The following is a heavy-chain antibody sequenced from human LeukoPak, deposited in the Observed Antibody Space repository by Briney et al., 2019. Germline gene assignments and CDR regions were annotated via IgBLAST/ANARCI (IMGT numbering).Heavy chain of an antibody. V-gene: IGHV4-59*12. D-gene: IGHD3-10*01. CDR3: ARDGTMVRGSHNWFDS. J-gene: IGHJ5*01. CDR2: IYYSGST. CDR1: GGSISSYY. Sequence: RASETLSLTCTVSGGSISSYYWSWIRQPPGKGLEWIGYIYYSGSTNYNPSLKSRVTISVDTSKNQFSLKLSSVTAADAAVYYCARDGTMVRGSHNWFDSWGQGTLVTVSS.